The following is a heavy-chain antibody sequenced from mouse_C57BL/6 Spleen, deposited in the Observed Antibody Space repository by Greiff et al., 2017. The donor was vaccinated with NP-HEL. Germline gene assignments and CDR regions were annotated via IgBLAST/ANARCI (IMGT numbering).Heavy chain of an antibody. V-gene: IGHV1-42*01. CDR2: INPSTGGT. CDR1: GYSFTGYY. Sequence: VQLQQSGPELVKPGASVKISCKASGYSFTGYYMNWVKQSPEKSLEWIGEINPSTGGTTYNQKFKAKATLTVDKSSSTAYMQLKSLTSEDSAVYYCARSSPYYYGSSYIDYWGQGTTLTVSS. J-gene: IGHJ2*01. D-gene: IGHD1-1*01. CDR3: ARSSPYYYGSSYIDY.